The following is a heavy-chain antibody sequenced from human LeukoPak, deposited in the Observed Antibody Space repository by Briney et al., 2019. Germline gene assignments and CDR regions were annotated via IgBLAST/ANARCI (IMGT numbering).Heavy chain of an antibody. CDR2: INSDGSST. CDR1: GFTFSSYW. CDR3: AREESSWYSSNDNWFDP. J-gene: IGHJ5*02. D-gene: IGHD6-13*01. Sequence: PGGSLRLSCAASGFTFSSYWMHWVRQAPGKGLVWVSRINSDGSSTSYADSVKGRFTISRDNAKNTLYLQMNSLRAEDTAVYYCAREESSWYSSNDNWFDPWGQGTLVTVSS. V-gene: IGHV3-74*01.